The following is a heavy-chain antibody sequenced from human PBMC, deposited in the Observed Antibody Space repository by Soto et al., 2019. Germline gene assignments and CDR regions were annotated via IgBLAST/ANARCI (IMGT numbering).Heavy chain of an antibody. V-gene: IGHV3-33*01. D-gene: IGHD1-1*01. Sequence: QVLLVETGGGVVQPGKSLRLSCAASGFTFRTFGMHWVRQAPGKGLEWVSVIWNDGSKKFYADPVNGRFTISRDNSNNTLYLQMDSLRPEDTAVYYCVTGNQNFFDYWGQGTLVTVSS. J-gene: IGHJ4*02. CDR1: GFTFRTFG. CDR3: VTGNQNFFDY. CDR2: IWNDGSKK.